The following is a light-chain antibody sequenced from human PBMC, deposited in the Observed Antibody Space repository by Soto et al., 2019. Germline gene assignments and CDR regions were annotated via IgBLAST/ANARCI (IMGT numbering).Light chain of an antibody. V-gene: IGLV1-36*01. CDR3: PAWDDSLNGSYV. J-gene: IGLJ1*01. CDR2: YDD. Sequence: QSVLTQPPSVSEAPRQRVTISCSGSSSNIGNNAVNWYQQLPGKAPKLLIYYDDLLPSGVSDRFSGSKSGTSASLAISGLQSEYDADYYRPAWDDSLNGSYVFGTGTKVTV. CDR1: SSNIGNNA.